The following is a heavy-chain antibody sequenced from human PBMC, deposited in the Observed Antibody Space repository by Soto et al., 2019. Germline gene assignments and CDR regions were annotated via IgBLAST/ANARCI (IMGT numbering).Heavy chain of an antibody. V-gene: IGHV3-33*01. Sequence: QVQLEESGGGVVQPGRSLRLSCEASGFTFNTYSMHWVRQPPGKGLEWLAAIWYDGTQKYYADSVKGRFIISRDNSKKTLYVAMNSRRAEDTAVYYCARAGGTTVTGLWHFDSLVQGTLVTVAS. CDR1: GFTFNTYS. J-gene: IGHJ4*02. CDR3: ARAGGTTVTGLWHFDS. D-gene: IGHD4-17*01. CDR2: IWYDGTQK.